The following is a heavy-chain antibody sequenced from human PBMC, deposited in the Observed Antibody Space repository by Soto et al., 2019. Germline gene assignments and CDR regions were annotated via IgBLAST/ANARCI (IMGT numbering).Heavy chain of an antibody. J-gene: IGHJ4*02. V-gene: IGHV3-23*01. D-gene: IGHD2-21*01. CDR1: EFIFSNYV. Sequence: EVQLSESGGGLVQPGGSLRLSCAASEFIFSNYVMSWVRQPPGKGLEWVSSIGRSGAATYYADSVKGRFTLSRDNSKDTLYLQMNSLRVDDAAVYYCFTSDRFSYWGQGTLVTVSS. CDR2: IGRSGAAT. CDR3: FTSDRFSY.